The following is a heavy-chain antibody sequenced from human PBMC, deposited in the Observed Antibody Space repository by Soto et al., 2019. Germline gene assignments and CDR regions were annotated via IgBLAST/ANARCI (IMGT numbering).Heavy chain of an antibody. V-gene: IGHV3-23*01. J-gene: IGHJ4*02. CDR1: GFTFSSYA. CDR3: ARDSTMGAPWTTFDS. CDR2: ISGSGGST. D-gene: IGHD1-26*01. Sequence: GVSLRLSCAAPGFTFSSYAMSWVRQAPGKGLEWVSAISGSGGSTYYADSVEGRFTISRDNSKNTMYLQMNSLRAEDTAVYYCARDSTMGAPWTTFDSWGQGTLVTVSS.